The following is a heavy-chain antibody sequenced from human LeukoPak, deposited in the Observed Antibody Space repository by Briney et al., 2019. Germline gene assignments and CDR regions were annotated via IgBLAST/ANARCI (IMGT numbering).Heavy chain of an antibody. J-gene: IGHJ6*02. CDR2: ISYDGSNK. Sequence: GGSLRLSCAASGFTFSSYAMHWVRQAPGKGLEWVAVISYDGSNKYYADSVKGRFTISRDNSKNTLYLQMNSLRAEATAVYYCASWRGGYYYYYGMDVWGQGTTVTVSS. CDR3: ASWRGGYYYYYGMDV. V-gene: IGHV3-30-3*01. CDR1: GFTFSSYA. D-gene: IGHD3-10*01.